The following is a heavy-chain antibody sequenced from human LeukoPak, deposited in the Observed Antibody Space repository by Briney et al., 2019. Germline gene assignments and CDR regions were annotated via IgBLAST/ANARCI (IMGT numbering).Heavy chain of an antibody. D-gene: IGHD2-21*01. J-gene: IGHJ4*02. V-gene: IGHV1-2*02. CDR1: GYTFTGAY. CDR3: ARVLFNSGYDF. Sequence: VASVKVSCKASGYTFTGAYMHWVRQAPGQGLEWMGWINPNSGGTQFAQKFQGRVTMTRVTSISTAYMELDRLRSDDTAVYYCARVLFNSGYDFWGQGTLVTVSS. CDR2: INPNSGGT.